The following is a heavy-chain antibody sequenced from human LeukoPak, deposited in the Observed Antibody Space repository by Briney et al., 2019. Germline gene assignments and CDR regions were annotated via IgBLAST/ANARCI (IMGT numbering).Heavy chain of an antibody. J-gene: IGHJ4*02. Sequence: ASVKVSCKASGYTFISYGISWVRQAPGQGLEWMGWISVYTGNTNYEQKLHGRVTMTTDTSTSTAYMELRSLRSDDMAVYYCARYSSSWYEIDYWGQGTLVTVSS. D-gene: IGHD6-13*01. CDR1: GYTFISYG. CDR2: ISVYTGNT. V-gene: IGHV1-18*03. CDR3: ARYSSSWYEIDY.